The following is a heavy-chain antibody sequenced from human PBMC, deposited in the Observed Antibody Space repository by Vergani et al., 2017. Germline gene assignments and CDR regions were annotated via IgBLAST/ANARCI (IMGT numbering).Heavy chain of an antibody. J-gene: IGHJ3*02. CDR3: AREDNLGYWGSMTWGAFDM. CDR2: IYYSGST. D-gene: IGHD7-27*01. Sequence: QVQLQESGPGLVKPSETLSLTCTVSGGSISSYYWSWIRQPPGKGLEWIGYIYYSGSTNYNPSLKSRVTISVDTSKNQFSLKLSSVTAADTAVYYCAREDNLGYWGSMTWGAFDMWGEGTMVTVSS. V-gene: IGHV4-59*01. CDR1: GGSISSYY.